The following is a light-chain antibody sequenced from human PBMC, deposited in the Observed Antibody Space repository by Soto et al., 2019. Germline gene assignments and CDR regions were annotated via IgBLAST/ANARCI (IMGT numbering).Light chain of an antibody. V-gene: IGLV2-14*01. CDR3: SSYSASATPVL. CDR2: EVI. CDR1: SSDIGGYDY. Sequence: QSALTQPASVSGSPGQSITISCTGTSSDIGGYDYVSWYQQHPGKAPKLMIYEVIHRPSGVSSRFSGSKSGDTPSLTISGLQAEDEADHYCSSYSASATPVLFGGGTKLTVL. J-gene: IGLJ2*01.